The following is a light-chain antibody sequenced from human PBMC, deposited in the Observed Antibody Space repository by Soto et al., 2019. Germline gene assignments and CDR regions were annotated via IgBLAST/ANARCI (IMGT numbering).Light chain of an antibody. CDR2: SAS. V-gene: IGKV1-39*01. CDR1: QHISSY. J-gene: IGKJ1*01. CDR3: QQSYSTPWT. Sequence: DIQMTQSPSSLSASVGDRVTITCRASQHISSYLNWYQQKPGKAPKLLIYSASSLQSGVPSNFSGSGSGTDFTLTISSLQPEDFATYYCQQSYSTPWTFGQGTKVEIK.